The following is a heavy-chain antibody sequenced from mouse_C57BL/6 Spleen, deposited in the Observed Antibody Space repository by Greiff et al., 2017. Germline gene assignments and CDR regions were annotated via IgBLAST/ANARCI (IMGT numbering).Heavy chain of an antibody. J-gene: IGHJ2*01. CDR3: ARLYDYLYFDY. CDR1: GFTFTDYY. V-gene: IGHV7-3*01. CDR2: IRNKANGYTT. D-gene: IGHD2-4*01. Sequence: DVMLVESGGGLVQPGGSLSLSCAASGFTFTDYYMSWVRQPPGKALEWLGFIRNKANGYTTEYSASVKGRFTISRDNSQSILYLQMNALRAEDSATYYCARLYDYLYFDYWGQGTTLTVSS.